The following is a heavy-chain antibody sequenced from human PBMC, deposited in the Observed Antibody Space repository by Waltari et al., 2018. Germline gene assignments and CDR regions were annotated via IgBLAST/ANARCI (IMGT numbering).Heavy chain of an antibody. D-gene: IGHD1-26*01. J-gene: IGHJ4*02. CDR3: ARAFQYGGTAHFDD. CDR2: SRNKANSYTK. CDR1: GFTFSDYY. V-gene: IGHV3-72*01. Sequence: EVQLAESGGGLVQPGGSLRLSCAVSGFTFSDYYLDWVRQAPGKGRELVARSRNKANSYTKENDASVKGRFTSSRDDSKNSLNLQMNSLETDDTAVYFCARAFQYGGTAHFDDWGQGTLVTVSS.